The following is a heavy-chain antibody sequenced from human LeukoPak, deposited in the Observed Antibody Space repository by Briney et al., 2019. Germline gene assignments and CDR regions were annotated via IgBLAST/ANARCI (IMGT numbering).Heavy chain of an antibody. J-gene: IGHJ4*02. CDR3: ARVLGDSGSYYVGFDY. CDR1: GYTFTVYY. D-gene: IGHD1-26*01. Sequence: ASVKVSCKASGYTFTVYYMHWVRQAPGQGLEWMGWINPNSGGTNYAQKFQGRVTMTRDTSISTAYMELSRLRSDDTAVYYCARVLGDSGSYYVGFDYWGQGTLVTVSS. V-gene: IGHV1-2*02. CDR2: INPNSGGT.